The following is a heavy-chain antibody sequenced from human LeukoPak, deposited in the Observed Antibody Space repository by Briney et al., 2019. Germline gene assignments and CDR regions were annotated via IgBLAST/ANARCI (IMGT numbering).Heavy chain of an antibody. CDR1: GGSISSYY. V-gene: IGHV4-59*08. CDR3: ARRRYSNGWYINNDAFDI. Sequence: SETLSLTCTVSGGSISSYYWSWIRQPPGKGLEWIGYIYYSGSTNYNPSLKSRVTISVDTSKNQFSLKLSSVTAADTAVYYCARRRYSNGWYINNDAFDIWGQGTMVTVSS. D-gene: IGHD6-19*01. CDR2: IYYSGST. J-gene: IGHJ3*02.